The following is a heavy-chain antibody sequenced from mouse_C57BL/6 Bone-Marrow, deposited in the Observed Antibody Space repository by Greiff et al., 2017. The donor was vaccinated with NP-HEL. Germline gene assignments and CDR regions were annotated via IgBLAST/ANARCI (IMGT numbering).Heavy chain of an antibody. CDR3: GSGTGDYAMDY. CDR2: SRNKANDDTT. V-gene: IGHV7-1*01. CDR1: GFTFSDFY. D-gene: IGHD4-1*01. J-gene: IGHJ4*01. Sequence: EVKLMESGGGLVQSGRSLRLSCATSGFTFSDFYMEWVRQAPGKGLEWIAASRNKANDDTTEYSVSGKGRFIVSRDTSQNILYLQMNALGAEDTAIYYCGSGTGDYAMDYWGQGTSVTVSS.